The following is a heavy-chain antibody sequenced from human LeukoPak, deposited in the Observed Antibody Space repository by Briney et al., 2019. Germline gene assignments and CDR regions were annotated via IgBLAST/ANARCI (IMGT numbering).Heavy chain of an antibody. J-gene: IGHJ4*02. CDR3: ARGDIVGATNFDY. CDR2: INHSGST. CDR1: GGSFSDYY. V-gene: IGHV4-34*01. Sequence: PSETLSLTCAVYGGSFSDYYWSWIRQPPGKGLEWIGEINHSGSTNYNPSLKSRVTISLDTSKNQFSLKLSSVTAADTAVYYCARGDIVGATNFDYWGQGTLVTVSS. D-gene: IGHD1-26*01.